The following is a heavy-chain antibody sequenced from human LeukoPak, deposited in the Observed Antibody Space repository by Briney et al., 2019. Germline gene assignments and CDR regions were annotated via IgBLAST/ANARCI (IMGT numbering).Heavy chain of an antibody. J-gene: IGHJ4*02. D-gene: IGHD3-22*01. Sequence: PSETLSLTCTVSGGSISSGGYYWSWIRQHPGMGLEWIGYIYYSGSTYYNPSLKSRVTISVDTSKNQFSLKLSSVTAADTAVYYCARTTDSSGYYDWGQGTLVTVSS. CDR1: GGSISSGGYY. CDR3: ARTTDSSGYYD. V-gene: IGHV4-31*03. CDR2: IYYSGST.